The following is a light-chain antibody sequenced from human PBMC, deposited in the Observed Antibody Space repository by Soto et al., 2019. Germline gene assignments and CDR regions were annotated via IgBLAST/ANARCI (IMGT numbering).Light chain of an antibody. CDR1: QSVTTW. J-gene: IGKJ5*01. CDR3: QQYSTYPIT. CDR2: KAS. Sequence: IRMTQSPSTLSGSVGDRVTITWRASQSVTTWLAWYQQKPGKAPKLLIYKASNLESGLPSRFTGSGSGTEFTLTISSLQSDDFATYYCQQYSTYPITFGQGTRLEIK. V-gene: IGKV1-5*03.